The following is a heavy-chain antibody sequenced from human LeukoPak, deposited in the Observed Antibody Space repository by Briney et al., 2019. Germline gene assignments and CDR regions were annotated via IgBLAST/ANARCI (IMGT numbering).Heavy chain of an antibody. CDR2: ISWNSGSI. D-gene: IGHD7-27*01. CDR1: GFTFDDYA. J-gene: IGHJ4*02. V-gene: IGHV3-9*01. CDR3: AKGALTGDHYFDY. Sequence: PGGSLRLSCAASGFTFDDYAMHWVRQAPGKGLEWVSGISWNSGSIGYADSVKGRFTISRDNAKNSLYLQMSSLRAGDTALYYCAKGALTGDHYFDYWGQGTLVTVSS.